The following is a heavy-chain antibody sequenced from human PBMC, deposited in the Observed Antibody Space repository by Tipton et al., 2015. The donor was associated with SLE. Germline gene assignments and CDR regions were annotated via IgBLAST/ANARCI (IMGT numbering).Heavy chain of an antibody. CDR1: GASISSGSYF. CDR2: VFVSGDT. CDR3: ARATDWNLSPDV. J-gene: IGHJ6*04. V-gene: IGHV4-61*02. D-gene: IGHD1-7*01. Sequence: TLSLTCSLSGASISSGSYFWTWIRHPAGKSLEWIGRVFVSGDTNYNPSVKSRVTISVDTSQNQFSLRLSSVTAADAAVYYCARATDWNLSPDVWGKGTTVTVSS.